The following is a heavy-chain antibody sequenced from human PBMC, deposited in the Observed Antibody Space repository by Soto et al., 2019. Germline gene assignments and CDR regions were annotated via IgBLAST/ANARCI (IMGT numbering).Heavy chain of an antibody. V-gene: IGHV3-33*01. J-gene: IGHJ6*02. Sequence: QVQLVESGGGVVQPGRSLRLSCAASGFAFSSYGMHWVRQAPGKGLEWVAVIWYDGSNKYYADSVKGRFTSSRDNSKNTLYLQMNSLRAEDTAVYYCARDTVRGYDPRWRYYGMDVWGQGTTVTVSS. D-gene: IGHD3-10*01. CDR3: ARDTVRGYDPRWRYYGMDV. CDR2: IWYDGSNK. CDR1: GFAFSSYG.